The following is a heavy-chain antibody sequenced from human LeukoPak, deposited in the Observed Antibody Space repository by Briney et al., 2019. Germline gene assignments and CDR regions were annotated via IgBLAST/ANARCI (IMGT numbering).Heavy chain of an antibody. D-gene: IGHD2-2*01. V-gene: IGHV1-69*13. CDR3: ARGREYQLLISMDV. Sequence: ASVKLSCKASGGTFSSYAISWVRQAPGQGLEWMGGIIPIFGTANYAQKFQGRVTITADESTSTAYMELSSLRSEDTAVYYCARGREYQLLISMDVWGQGTTVTVSS. CDR1: GGTFSSYA. CDR2: IIPIFGTA. J-gene: IGHJ6*02.